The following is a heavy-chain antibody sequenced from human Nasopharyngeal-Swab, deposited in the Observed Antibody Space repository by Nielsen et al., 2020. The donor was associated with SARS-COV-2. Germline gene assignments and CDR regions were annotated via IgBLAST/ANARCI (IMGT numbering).Heavy chain of an antibody. Sequence: GGSLRLSCKGSGYSFTSYWIGWVRQMPGKGLEWMGIIYPGDSDTRYSPFFQGQVTISADKSISTAYLQWSSLKASDTAMYYCARTDYGDNGDAFDIWGQGTMVTVSS. D-gene: IGHD4-17*01. V-gene: IGHV5-51*01. CDR3: ARTDYGDNGDAFDI. CDR1: GYSFTSYW. CDR2: IYPGDSDT. J-gene: IGHJ3*02.